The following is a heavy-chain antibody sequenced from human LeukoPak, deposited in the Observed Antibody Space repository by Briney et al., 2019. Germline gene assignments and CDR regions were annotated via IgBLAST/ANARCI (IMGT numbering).Heavy chain of an antibody. Sequence: PGGSLRLSCAASGFTFSSYCMSWVRQAPGKGLEWVANIKQDGSEKYYVDSVKGRFTISRDNAKNSLYLQMNSLRAEDTAVCYCASSSGGRFDYWGQGTLVTVSS. D-gene: IGHD6-25*01. CDR3: ASSSGGRFDY. J-gene: IGHJ4*02. CDR1: GFTFSSYC. CDR2: IKQDGSEK. V-gene: IGHV3-7*01.